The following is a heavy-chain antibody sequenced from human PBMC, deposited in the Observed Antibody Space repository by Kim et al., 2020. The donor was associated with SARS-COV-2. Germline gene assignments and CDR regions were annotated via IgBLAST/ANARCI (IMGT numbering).Heavy chain of an antibody. J-gene: IGHJ4*02. CDR3: ARGGSVGAKANFDY. Sequence: EDTLKGRCTNSWDNAKNSLYLQMTSLRAEDTAVYYCARGGSVGAKANFDYWGQGTLVTVSS. D-gene: IGHD1-26*01. V-gene: IGHV3-11*01.